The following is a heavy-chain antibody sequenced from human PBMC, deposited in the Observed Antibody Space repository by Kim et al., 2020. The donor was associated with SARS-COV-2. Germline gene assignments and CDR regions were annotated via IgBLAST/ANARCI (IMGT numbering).Heavy chain of an antibody. V-gene: IGHV3-11*06. J-gene: IGHJ3*02. D-gene: IGHD3-22*01. CDR3: ARDEITMIVVGHDGRAFDI. Sequence: GRFTISRDNAKNSLYLQMNSLRAEDTAVYYCARDEITMIVVGHDGRAFDIWGQGTMVTVSS.